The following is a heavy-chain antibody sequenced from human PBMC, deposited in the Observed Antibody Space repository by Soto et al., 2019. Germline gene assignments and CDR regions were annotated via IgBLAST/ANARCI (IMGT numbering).Heavy chain of an antibody. CDR1: GYTFTSYG. CDR3: ARDQEYSTSGLYWFDL. CDR2: ISAYNGGT. V-gene: IGHV1-18*04. Sequence: ASVKVSCKASGYTFTSYGITWVRQAPGQDLEWMGWISAYNGGTNYAQRLQGRVTMTTDTSTSTVYMELKSLKSDDTAVYYCARDQEYSTSGLYWFDLWGQGTLVTVSS. J-gene: IGHJ5*02. D-gene: IGHD6-6*01.